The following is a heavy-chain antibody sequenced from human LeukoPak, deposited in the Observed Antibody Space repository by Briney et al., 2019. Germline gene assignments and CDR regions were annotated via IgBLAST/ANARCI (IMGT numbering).Heavy chain of an antibody. CDR1: GGSISGSNW. V-gene: IGHV4-4*02. J-gene: IGHJ6*03. CDR2: IYHSGST. Sequence: PSGTLSLTCAVSGGSISGSNWWSWIRQPPGKGLEWIGEIYHSGSTNYNPSLKSRVTISVDTSKNQFSLKLSSVTAADTAVYYCAREGGTLRRYYYYYMDVWGKGTTVTVSS. CDR3: AREGGTLRRYYYYYMDV. D-gene: IGHD1-26*01.